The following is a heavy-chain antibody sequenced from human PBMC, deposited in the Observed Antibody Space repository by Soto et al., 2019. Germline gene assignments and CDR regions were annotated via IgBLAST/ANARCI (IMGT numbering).Heavy chain of an antibody. CDR1: GGSISSGGYY. CDR3: ARGADYFDY. V-gene: IGHV4-31*03. CDR2: ISYTGST. J-gene: IGHJ4*02. Sequence: QVQLQESGPGLVKPSQTLSLTCTVPGGSISSGGYYWSWIRQRPGKGLEWIGYISYTGSTSYNPSLKSRVTISVDTSKNHFSLKLSSVTAADTAVYYCARGADYFDYWGQGTLVTVSS.